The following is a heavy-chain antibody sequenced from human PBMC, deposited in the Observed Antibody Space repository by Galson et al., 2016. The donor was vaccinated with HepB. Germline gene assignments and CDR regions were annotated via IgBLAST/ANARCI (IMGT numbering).Heavy chain of an antibody. J-gene: IGHJ4*02. CDR1: GFGLSGYH. CDR3: ARAIYCSSSNCQGYYFDY. V-gene: IGHV3-21*01. CDR2: ITGSSANYI. Sequence: SLRLSCAASGFGLSGYHMSWIRQAPGKGLEWVSSITGSSANYIFYPDSVKGRFTISRDNAKNSLYLQMNSLRAEDTAVYYCARAIYCSSSNCQGYYFDYWGQGTLVTVSS. D-gene: IGHD2-2*01.